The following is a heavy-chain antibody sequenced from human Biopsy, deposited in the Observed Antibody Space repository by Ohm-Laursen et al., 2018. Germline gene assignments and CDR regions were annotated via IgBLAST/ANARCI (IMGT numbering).Heavy chain of an antibody. V-gene: IGHV4-59*01. Sequence: VTLSLTCTVSGGSISSDYWSWIRQTPGKGLVWIGYIYYSGRTNYNPSLKSRVTISVDTSKNQFSLRLNSVTAADTAVYYCARATNSTGWPYYYFYGMDVWGQGTTVTVSS. D-gene: IGHD2/OR15-2a*01. J-gene: IGHJ6*02. CDR1: GGSISSDY. CDR3: ARATNSTGWPYYYFYGMDV. CDR2: IYYSGRT.